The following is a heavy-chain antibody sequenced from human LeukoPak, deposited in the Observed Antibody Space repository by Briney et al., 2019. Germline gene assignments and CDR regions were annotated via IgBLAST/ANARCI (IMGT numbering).Heavy chain of an antibody. Sequence: GGSLRLSCAASGFIFNDYAMSWVRQVPGKGLECVSVISASGGKTYYADSVKGRFTISRDNSKNTLYLQMNSLRAEDTAVYYCARDVVGATYFDWGQGTLVTVSS. V-gene: IGHV3-23*01. D-gene: IGHD1-26*01. CDR1: GFIFNDYA. CDR2: ISASGGKT. CDR3: ARDVVGATYFD. J-gene: IGHJ4*02.